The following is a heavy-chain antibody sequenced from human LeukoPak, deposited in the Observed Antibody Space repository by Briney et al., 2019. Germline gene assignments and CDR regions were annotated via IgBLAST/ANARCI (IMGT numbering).Heavy chain of an antibody. CDR2: INHSGST. V-gene: IGHV4-34*01. CDR3: AREVRGYSGYALLKRLAYFDY. Sequence: PSETLSLTCAVYGGSFSGYYWSWIRQPPGKRLEWIGEINHSGSTNYNPSLKSRVTISVDTSKNQFSLKLSSVTAADTAVYYCAREVRGYSGYALLKRLAYFDYWGQGTLVTVSS. J-gene: IGHJ4*02. D-gene: IGHD5-12*01. CDR1: GGSFSGYY.